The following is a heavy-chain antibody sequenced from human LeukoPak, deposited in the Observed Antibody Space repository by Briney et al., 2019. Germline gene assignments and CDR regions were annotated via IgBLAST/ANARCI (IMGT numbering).Heavy chain of an antibody. CDR3: AKGPAPYCSGGSCYSPHWYFDL. D-gene: IGHD2-15*01. J-gene: IGHJ2*01. CDR2: ISGSGNTT. CDR1: QFTFSNYA. Sequence: GGSLRLSCAASQFTFSNYAMSWVRQAPGKGLEWVSAISGSGNTTYFGDSVTGRFTISRDNPKNTVYLQINSLSAEDTAVYYCAKGPAPYCSGGSCYSPHWYFDLWGRGTLVTVSS. V-gene: IGHV3-23*01.